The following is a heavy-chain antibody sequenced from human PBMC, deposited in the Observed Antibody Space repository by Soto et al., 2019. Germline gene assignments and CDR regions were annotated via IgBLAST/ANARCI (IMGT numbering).Heavy chain of an antibody. J-gene: IGHJ6*02. CDR1: GYSFTSYW. Sequence: GESLKISCKGSGYSFTSYWIGWVRQMPGKGLEWMGIIYPGDSDTRYSPSFQGQVTISADKSISTAYLQWSSLKASDNAMYYCAMDYDSSGYYYSEHYYYGMDVWGQGTTVTVSS. D-gene: IGHD3-22*01. V-gene: IGHV5-51*01. CDR2: IYPGDSDT. CDR3: AMDYDSSGYYYSEHYYYGMDV.